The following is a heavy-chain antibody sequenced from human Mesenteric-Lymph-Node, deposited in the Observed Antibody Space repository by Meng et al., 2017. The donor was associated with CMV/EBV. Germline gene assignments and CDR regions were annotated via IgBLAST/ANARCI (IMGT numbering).Heavy chain of an antibody. Sequence: GESLKISCAASGFTFSSYWMSWVRQAPGKGLEWVANINQDGSEKYYVDSVKGRFTISRDNAKNSLYLQMNSLRAEDTAVYYCGYDFWGAPAGDGMDVWGQGTTVTVSS. J-gene: IGHJ6*02. CDR2: INQDGSEK. CDR3: GYDFWGAPAGDGMDV. D-gene: IGHD3-3*01. CDR1: GFTFSSYW. V-gene: IGHV3-7*01.